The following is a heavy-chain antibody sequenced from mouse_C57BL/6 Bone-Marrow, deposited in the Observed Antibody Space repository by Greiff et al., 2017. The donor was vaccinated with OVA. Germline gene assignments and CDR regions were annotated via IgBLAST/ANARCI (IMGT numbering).Heavy chain of an antibody. D-gene: IGHD2-2*01. CDR3: ARVSMVTARDY. CDR2: ISYDGSN. V-gene: IGHV3-6*01. J-gene: IGHJ2*01. Sequence: EVKLMESGPGLVKPSQSLSLTCSVTGYSITSGYYWNWIRQFPGNKLEWMGYISYDGSNNYNPSLKNRISITRDTAKNQFFLKLNSVTTEDTATYYCARVSMVTARDYWGQGTTLTVSA. CDR1: GYSITSGYY.